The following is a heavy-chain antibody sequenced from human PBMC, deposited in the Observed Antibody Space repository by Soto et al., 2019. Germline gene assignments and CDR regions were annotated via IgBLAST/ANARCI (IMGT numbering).Heavy chain of an antibody. CDR1: GYTFTSYG. CDR2: ISAYNGNT. V-gene: IGHV1-18*01. Sequence: QVLLVQSGAEVKKPGASVKVSCKASGYTFTSYGISWVRQAPGQGREWMGWISAYNGNTNYAQKLQGRVTMTTDTSTSTAYMELRSLRSDDTAVYYCARPIIAAAGGYYYGMDVWGQGTTVTVSS. D-gene: IGHD6-13*01. CDR3: ARPIIAAAGGYYYGMDV. J-gene: IGHJ6*02.